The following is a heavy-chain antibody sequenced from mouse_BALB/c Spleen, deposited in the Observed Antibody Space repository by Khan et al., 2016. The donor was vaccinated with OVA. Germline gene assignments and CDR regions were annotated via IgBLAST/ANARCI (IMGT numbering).Heavy chain of an antibody. CDR1: GFNIKDTY. D-gene: IGHD2-1*01. J-gene: IGHJ3*01. CDR3: ATLYGNPFAF. CDR2: IDPPNDDS. V-gene: IGHV14-3*02. Sequence: EVQLQESGAELVKPGASVKLSCSASGFNIKDTYIHWMKQRPEQGLEWIGRIDPPNDDSKYGPKFQAKATLTADTSSNTDYLQLSSLNSDDTAVYYYATLYGNPFAFWGQGTLVSVSA.